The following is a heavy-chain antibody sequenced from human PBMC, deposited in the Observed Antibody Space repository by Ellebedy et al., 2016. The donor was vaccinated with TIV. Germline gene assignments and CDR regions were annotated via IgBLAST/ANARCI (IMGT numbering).Heavy chain of an antibody. Sequence: ASVKVSCKASGGTFRNYAITWVRQAPGQGLEWMGGITPFFGTTDYAQKFQGRVTITEDESTGTAYMALSSLRYEDTAVYYCARVRWATVARGVPFHYGMDVWGQGTTVTVTS. J-gene: IGHJ6*02. V-gene: IGHV1-69*13. CDR1: GGTFRNYA. D-gene: IGHD3-10*01. CDR2: ITPFFGTT. CDR3: ARVRWATVARGVPFHYGMDV.